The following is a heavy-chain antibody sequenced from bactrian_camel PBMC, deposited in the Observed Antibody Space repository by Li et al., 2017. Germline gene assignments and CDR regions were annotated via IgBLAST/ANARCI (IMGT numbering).Heavy chain of an antibody. J-gene: IGHJ4*01. CDR1: FFILDDFE. CDR3: ATRYGAGSGYNY. Sequence: HVQLVESGGGSVQTGGSLRLSCKPSFFILDDFEMMWYRQAPGNECELVSSINGDGSTYYTDAVKGRFTISRDSAKSALYLQMNSLKTEDTAVYYCATRYGAGSGYNYWGNGTQVTVS. V-gene: IGHV3S63*01. D-gene: IGHD6*01. CDR2: INGDGST.